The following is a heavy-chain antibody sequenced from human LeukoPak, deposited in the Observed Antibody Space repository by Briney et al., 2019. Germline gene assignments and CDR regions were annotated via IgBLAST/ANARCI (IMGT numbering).Heavy chain of an antibody. J-gene: IGHJ4*02. V-gene: IGHV1-46*01. D-gene: IGHD2-15*01. CDR3: ARGARVVVAATGTFDY. CDR2: INPSGGST. CDR1: GYTFTSYY. Sequence: ASVKVSCKASGYTFTSYYMHWVRQAPGQGLEWMGIINPSGGSTSYAQKFQGRVTMTRDTSTSTVYMELSSLRSEDTAVYYCARGARVVVAATGTFDYWGQGTLVTVSS.